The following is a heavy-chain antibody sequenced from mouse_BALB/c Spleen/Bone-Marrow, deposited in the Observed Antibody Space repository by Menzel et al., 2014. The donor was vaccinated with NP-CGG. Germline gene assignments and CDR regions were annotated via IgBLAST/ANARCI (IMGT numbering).Heavy chain of an antibody. CDR3: TRDHDYDWYFDV. J-gene: IGHJ1*01. CDR2: ISSDSDTI. Sequence: EVKVVESGGGLVQPGGSRKLSCTASGFTFSSFGMHWVRQAPEKGLEWVAYISSDSDTIYYADTVKGRFTISRDNPKNTLFLQMTSLRSEDTAMYYCTRDHDYDWYFDVWGVGTTVTVSS. D-gene: IGHD2-4*01. CDR1: GFTFSSFG. V-gene: IGHV5-17*02.